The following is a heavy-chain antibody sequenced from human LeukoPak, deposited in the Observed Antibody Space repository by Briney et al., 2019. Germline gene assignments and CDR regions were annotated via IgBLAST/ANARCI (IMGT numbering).Heavy chain of an antibody. D-gene: IGHD4-17*01. V-gene: IGHV1-2*02. CDR2: INPSSGGT. CDR3: ARVTPTTAFDY. Sequence: ASVKVSCKASGYTFTDYYMHWVRQAPGQGLEWMGWINPSSGGTNYAQKFQGRVTVTRDTSISTAYMELRSLRSDDTAVYYCARVTPTTAFDYWGQGTLVTVSS. J-gene: IGHJ4*02. CDR1: GYTFTDYY.